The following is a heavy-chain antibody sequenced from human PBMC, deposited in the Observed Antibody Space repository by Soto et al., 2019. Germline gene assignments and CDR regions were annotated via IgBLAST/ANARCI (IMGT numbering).Heavy chain of an antibody. CDR1: GGSISSSNW. Sequence: SETLSLTCAVSGGSISSSNWWSWVRQPPGKGLEWIGEIYHSGSTNYNPSLKSRVTISVDKSKNQFSLKLSSVTAAGTAVYYCARDPNRNGYSSSWYNWFDPWGQGTQVTVSS. V-gene: IGHV4-4*02. J-gene: IGHJ5*02. CDR3: ARDPNRNGYSSSWYNWFDP. D-gene: IGHD6-13*01. CDR2: IYHSGST.